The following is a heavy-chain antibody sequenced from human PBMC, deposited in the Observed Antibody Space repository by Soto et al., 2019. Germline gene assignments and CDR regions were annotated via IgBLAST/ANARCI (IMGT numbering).Heavy chain of an antibody. J-gene: IGHJ4*02. CDR2: ISSSSSSI. D-gene: IGHD3-9*01. CDR3: ARDFDILTGYSHFDY. Sequence: PGGSLRLSCVASGFSFSEYYMSWIRQIPGKGLEWISYISSSSSSIYYADSVKGRFTISRDNAKNSLYLQMKRLRAEDTAVYYCARDFDILTGYSHFDYWGQGTLVTVSS. V-gene: IGHV3-11*04. CDR1: GFSFSEYY.